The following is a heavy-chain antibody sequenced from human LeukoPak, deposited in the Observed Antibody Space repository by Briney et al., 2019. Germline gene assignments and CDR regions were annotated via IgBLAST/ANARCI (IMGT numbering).Heavy chain of an antibody. D-gene: IGHD6-13*01. V-gene: IGHV3-7*01. CDR1: GFTFSSYW. CDR3: ASRGSSSSSLNFQH. Sequence: GGSLRLSCAASGFTFSSYWMSWVRQAPGKGLEWVANIKQDGSEKYYVDSVKGRFTISRDNAKNSLYLQMNSLRAEDTAVYYCASRGSSSSSLNFQHWGQGTLVIVSS. J-gene: IGHJ1*01. CDR2: IKQDGSEK.